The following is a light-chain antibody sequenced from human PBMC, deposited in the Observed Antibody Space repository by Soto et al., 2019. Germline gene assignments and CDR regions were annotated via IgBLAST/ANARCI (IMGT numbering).Light chain of an antibody. CDR3: QQYGSSLSWT. CDR2: GAS. V-gene: IGKV3-20*01. Sequence: SVLTQSTGTLSLSPGERATLSCRASQSVISSSLAWYQQKPGQAPRLLIYGASSRATGIPDRFSGSGSGTDFTLTISRLEPEDFAVYYCQQYGSSLSWTFGQGTKVDIK. J-gene: IGKJ1*01. CDR1: QSVISSS.